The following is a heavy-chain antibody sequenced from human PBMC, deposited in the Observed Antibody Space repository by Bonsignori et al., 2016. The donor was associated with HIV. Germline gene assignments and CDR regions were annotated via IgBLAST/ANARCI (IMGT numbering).Heavy chain of an antibody. Sequence: PGKGLEWIGEINHSGSTNYNPSLKSRVTISVDTSKNQFSLKLSSVTAADTAVYYCASRPRYYRSSTSSDSDYWGQGTLVTVSS. CDR3: ASRPRYYRSSTSSDSDY. J-gene: IGHJ4*02. V-gene: IGHV4-34*01. CDR2: INHSGST. D-gene: IGHD2-2*01.